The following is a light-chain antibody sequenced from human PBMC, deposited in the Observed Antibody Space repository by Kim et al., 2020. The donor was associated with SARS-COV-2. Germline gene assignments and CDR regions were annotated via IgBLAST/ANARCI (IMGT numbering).Light chain of an antibody. J-gene: IGKJ1*01. CDR1: QSVSSY. V-gene: IGKV3-11*01. CDR3: QQRSNEGT. Sequence: EIVLTRSPATLSLSPGERATLSCRASQSVSSYLAWYQQKPGQAPRLLIYDASNRATGIPARFSGSGSGTDFTLTISSLEPEDFAVYYCQQRSNEGTFGQGTKVDIK. CDR2: DAS.